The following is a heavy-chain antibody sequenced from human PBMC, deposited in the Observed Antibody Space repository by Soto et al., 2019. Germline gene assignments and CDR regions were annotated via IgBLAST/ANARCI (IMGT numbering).Heavy chain of an antibody. Sequence: SETLSLTCTVSGGSISSSSYYWGWIRQPPGKGLEWIGCIYYSGSTNYNPSLKSRVTISVDTSKNQFSLKLSSVTAADTAVYYCAREIPPYDFWSGYLDYWGQGTLVTVPQ. D-gene: IGHD3-3*01. CDR3: AREIPPYDFWSGYLDY. J-gene: IGHJ4*02. CDR1: GGSISSSSYY. V-gene: IGHV4-39*07. CDR2: IYYSGST.